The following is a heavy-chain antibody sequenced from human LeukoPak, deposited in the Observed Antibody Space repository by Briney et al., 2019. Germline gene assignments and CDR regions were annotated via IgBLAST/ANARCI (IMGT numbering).Heavy chain of an antibody. Sequence: PSETLSLTCIVSGGSISSGGYYWSWIRQHPGKGLEWIGYIYHSGSTNYNPSLKSRVTISIDTSKNQFALKMSSVTAADTAVYYCARLGDGYTSNFPDAFDIWGQGTMVTVSS. J-gene: IGHJ3*02. CDR2: IYHSGST. V-gene: IGHV4-31*03. CDR3: ARLGDGYTSNFPDAFDI. CDR1: GGSISSGGYY. D-gene: IGHD5-24*01.